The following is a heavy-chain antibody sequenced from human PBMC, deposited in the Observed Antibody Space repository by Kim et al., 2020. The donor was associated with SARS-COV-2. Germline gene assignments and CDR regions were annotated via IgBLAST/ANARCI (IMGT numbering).Heavy chain of an antibody. CDR1: GGSISSGGYY. V-gene: IGHV4-31*03. CDR3: ARDSRTGRWFDP. Sequence: SETLSLTCTVSGGSISSGGYYWSWIRQHPGKGLEWIGYIYYSGSTYYNPSLKSRVTISVDTSKNQFSLKLSSVTAADTAVYYCARDSRTGRWFDPWGQGTLVTVSS. CDR2: IYYSGST. J-gene: IGHJ5*02.